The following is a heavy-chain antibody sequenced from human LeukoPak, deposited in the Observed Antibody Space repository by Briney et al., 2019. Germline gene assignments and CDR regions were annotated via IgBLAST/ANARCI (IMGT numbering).Heavy chain of an antibody. Sequence: GESLKISCQGSGYSFTSYWIGWVRQMPGKGLEWMGIIYPGDSDTRYSPSFQGQVTISADKSISTAYLQWSSLKASDTAMYYCARRNYYDSSGHVSHAFDIWGQGTMVTVSS. CDR3: ARRNYYDSSGHVSHAFDI. CDR1: GYSFTSYW. J-gene: IGHJ3*02. CDR2: IYPGDSDT. D-gene: IGHD3-22*01. V-gene: IGHV5-51*01.